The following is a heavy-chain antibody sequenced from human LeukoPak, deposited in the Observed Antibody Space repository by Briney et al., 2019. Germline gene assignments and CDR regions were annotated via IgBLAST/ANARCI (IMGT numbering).Heavy chain of an antibody. CDR2: IYCSGST. CDR3: ARSFASPTGFDY. V-gene: IGHV4-59*08. CDR1: GGSISSYY. J-gene: IGHJ4*02. D-gene: IGHD3-10*01. Sequence: SETLSLTCTVSGGSISSYYWSWIRQPPGKGLEWIGYIYCSGSTNYNPSLKSRVTISVDTSKNQFSLKLSSVTAADTAVYYCARSFASPTGFDYWGQGALVTVSS.